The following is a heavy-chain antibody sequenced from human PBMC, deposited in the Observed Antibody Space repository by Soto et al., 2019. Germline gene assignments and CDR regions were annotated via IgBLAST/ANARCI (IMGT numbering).Heavy chain of an antibody. Sequence: XESLRLSCAASGFSFDDYTMHWVRQPPGKGLEWVSFISWNGGSTDYADSVKGRFTISRDNSKNSLFLQMNSLETEDTALYYCAKEKGETYSFGYWRQGTLVTVSS. D-gene: IGHD2-15*01. V-gene: IGHV3-43*01. CDR3: AKEKGETYSFGY. CDR1: GFSFDDYT. J-gene: IGHJ4*02. CDR2: ISWNGGST.